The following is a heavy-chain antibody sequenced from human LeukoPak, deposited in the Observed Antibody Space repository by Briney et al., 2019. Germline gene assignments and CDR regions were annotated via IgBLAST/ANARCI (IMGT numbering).Heavy chain of an antibody. Sequence: GGSLRLSCAASGISFGSYWVTWVRQAPGKGLEWVANIGQDGTETVYVGSVKGRFTISRDNARKLLFLQMNSLRADDTAAYYCAIPSSYDGSRYYHAYWGQGTLVSVSS. CDR3: AIPSSYDGSRYYHAY. D-gene: IGHD3-22*01. V-gene: IGHV3-7*01. CDR2: IGQDGTET. J-gene: IGHJ4*02. CDR1: GISFGSYW.